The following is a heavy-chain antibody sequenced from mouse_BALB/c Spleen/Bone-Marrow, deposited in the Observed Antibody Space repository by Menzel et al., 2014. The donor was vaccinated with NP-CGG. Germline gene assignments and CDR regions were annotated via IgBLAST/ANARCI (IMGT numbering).Heavy chain of an antibody. J-gene: IGHJ4*01. CDR1: GFTFSSYA. CDR2: ISSGGST. Sequence: VQLKESGGGLVKPGGPLELSCAASGFTFSSYAMSWVRQTPEKRLEWVASISSGGSTYYPDSVKGRFTISRDNARNILYLQMSSLRSEDTAMYYCASPLYYGLHYYAMDYWGQGTSVTVSS. CDR3: ASPLYYGLHYYAMDY. D-gene: IGHD1-2*01. V-gene: IGHV5-6-5*01.